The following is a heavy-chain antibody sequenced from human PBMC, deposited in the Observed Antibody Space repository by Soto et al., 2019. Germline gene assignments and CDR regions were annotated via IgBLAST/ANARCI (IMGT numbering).Heavy chain of an antibody. D-gene: IGHD2-2*01. CDR3: ASTCSSTSCLPGH. CDR1: GFTFSSYW. CDR2: IKQDGSEK. Sequence: EVQLVESGGGLVQPGGSLRLSCAASGFTFSSYWMSWVRQAPGKGLEWVANIKQDGSEKYYVDSVKGRFTISRDNAKNSLYLQMNSLRAEDTAVYYCASTCSSTSCLPGHWGQGTLVTVSS. J-gene: IGHJ4*02. V-gene: IGHV3-7*01.